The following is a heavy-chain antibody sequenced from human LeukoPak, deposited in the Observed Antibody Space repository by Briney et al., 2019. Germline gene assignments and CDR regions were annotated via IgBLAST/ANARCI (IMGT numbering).Heavy chain of an antibody. CDR2: IYYSGST. D-gene: IGHD6-13*01. V-gene: IGHV4-59*12. Sequence: SETLSLTCTVSGGSISSYYWSWIRQPPGKGLEWIGYIYYSGSTHYNPSLKSRVTISVDTSKNQFSLKLSSLTAADTAVYYCARGRYLTTLGGAAAGFLDNWGQGTLVTVSS. CDR3: ARGRYLTTLGGAAAGFLDN. CDR1: GGSISSYY. J-gene: IGHJ4*02.